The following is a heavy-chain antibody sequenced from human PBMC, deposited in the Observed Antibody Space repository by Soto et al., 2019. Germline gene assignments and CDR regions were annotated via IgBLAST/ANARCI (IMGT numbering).Heavy chain of an antibody. D-gene: IGHD6-13*01. V-gene: IGHV4-59*01. J-gene: IGHJ6*04. CDR2: IYYSGST. CDR3: ARDRAPPPLAAAGIPYYYYYGMDV. CDR1: GGSISSYY. Sequence: PSETLSLTCTVSGGSISSYYLSWILQPPGKGLEWIGYIYYSGSTNYNPSLKSRVTISVDTSKNQFSLKLSSVTAADTAVYYCARDRAPPPLAAAGIPYYYYYGMDVWGKGTTVTVSS.